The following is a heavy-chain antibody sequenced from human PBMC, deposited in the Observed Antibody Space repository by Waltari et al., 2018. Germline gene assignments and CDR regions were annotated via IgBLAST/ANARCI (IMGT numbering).Heavy chain of an antibody. Sequence: EVQLVESGGGLVQPGGSLRLSCAASGFTFSSYSMNWVRQAPGQGLEWVSYISSSSSTIYYADSVKGRFTISRDNAKNSLYLQMNSLRAEDTAVYYCARDRRSSWYFEYYYYGMDVWGQGTTVTVSS. CDR1: GFTFSSYS. D-gene: IGHD6-13*01. CDR2: ISSSSSTI. J-gene: IGHJ6*02. V-gene: IGHV3-48*01. CDR3: ARDRRSSWYFEYYYYGMDV.